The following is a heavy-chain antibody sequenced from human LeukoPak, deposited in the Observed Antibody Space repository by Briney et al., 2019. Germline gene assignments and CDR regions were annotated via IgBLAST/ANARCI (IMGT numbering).Heavy chain of an antibody. Sequence: GGSLRLSCAASGFTFSSYAMSWVRQAPGKGLEWVSAISGSGGSTYYADSVKGRFTISRDNSKHTLYLQMNSLRAEDTAVYHCASPRTYYYYYYMDVWGKGTTVTVSS. CDR3: ASPRTYYYYYYMDV. CDR1: GFTFSSYA. CDR2: ISGSGGST. J-gene: IGHJ6*03. V-gene: IGHV3-23*01.